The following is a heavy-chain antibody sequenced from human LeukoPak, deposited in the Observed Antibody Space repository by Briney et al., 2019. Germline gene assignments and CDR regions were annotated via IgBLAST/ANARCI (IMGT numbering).Heavy chain of an antibody. CDR3: ARTSPKNGAFDI. CDR2: IYSSGST. V-gene: IGHV4-4*07. CDR1: GGSISSYY. Sequence: SETLSLTCTVSGGSISSYYWSWIRQPAGKGLEWIGRIYSSGSTNYNPSLNSRVTMSVDTSKNQFSLRLTSVTAADTAVYYCARTSPKNGAFDIWGQGTMVTVSS. J-gene: IGHJ3*02. D-gene: IGHD2-8*01.